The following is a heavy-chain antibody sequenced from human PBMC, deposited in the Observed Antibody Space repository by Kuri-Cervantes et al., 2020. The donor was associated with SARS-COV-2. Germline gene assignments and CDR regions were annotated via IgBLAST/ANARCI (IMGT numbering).Heavy chain of an antibody. J-gene: IGHJ4*02. Sequence: SETLSLTCAVSGGSISSSNWWSWVRQPPGKGLEWIGEIYHSGSTNYSPSLKSRVTISVDKSKNQFSLKLSSVTAADTAVYYCASLSTYYDFWSGYFDYWGQGTLVTVSS. V-gene: IGHV4-4*02. D-gene: IGHD3-3*01. CDR1: GGSISSSNW. CDR3: ASLSTYYDFWSGYFDY. CDR2: IYHSGST.